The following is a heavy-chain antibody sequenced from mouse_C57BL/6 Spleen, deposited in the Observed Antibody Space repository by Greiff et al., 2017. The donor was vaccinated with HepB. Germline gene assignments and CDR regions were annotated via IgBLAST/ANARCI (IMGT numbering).Heavy chain of an antibody. D-gene: IGHD2-3*01. CDR3: ARSPYDGSPDYYAMDD. Sequence: EVQGVESGGGLVKPGGSLKLSCAASGFTFSSYAMSWVRQTPEKRLEWVATISDGGSYTYYPDNVKGRFTISRDNAKNNLYLQMSHLKSEDTAMYYCARSPYDGSPDYYAMDDWGQGTSVTVAS. V-gene: IGHV5-4*01. CDR2: ISDGGSYT. J-gene: IGHJ4*01. CDR1: GFTFSSYA.